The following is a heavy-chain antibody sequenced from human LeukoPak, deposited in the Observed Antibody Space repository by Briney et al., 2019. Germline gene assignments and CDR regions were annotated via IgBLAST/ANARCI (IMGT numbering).Heavy chain of an antibody. CDR1: GFTLSSYS. CDR3: ARVGAFGVVIPSSFDY. V-gene: IGHV3-21*01. J-gene: IGHJ4*02. D-gene: IGHD3-3*01. Sequence: GGSLRLSCAASGFTLSSYSVNWVRQAPGKGLEWVSSISSSSSYIYYADSVKGRFTISRDNAKNSLYLQMNSLRAEDTAVYYCARVGAFGVVIPSSFDYWGQGTLVTVSS. CDR2: ISSSSSYI.